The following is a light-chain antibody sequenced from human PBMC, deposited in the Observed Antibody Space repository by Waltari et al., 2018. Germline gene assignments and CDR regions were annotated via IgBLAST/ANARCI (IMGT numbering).Light chain of an antibody. J-gene: IGKJ4*01. CDR3: QQRSEWPLT. CDR2: GAS. CDR1: QSVPTY. Sequence: EIVLTQSPATLSLSPGERTLLSCRASQSVPTYLGWYQQTPGQAPRLLIYGASSRAAGIPDRFSGRGSGTDFSLTISSLEPEDFAVYYCQQRSEWPLTFGRGTKVEIK. V-gene: IGKV3-11*01.